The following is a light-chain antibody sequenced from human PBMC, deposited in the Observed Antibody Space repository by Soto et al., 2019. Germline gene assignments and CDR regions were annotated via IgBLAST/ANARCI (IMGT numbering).Light chain of an antibody. Sequence: IQLTQSPSSLSASVGDRVTITCRASQGISSYLAWYQQKPGKAPKLLIYAASTLQSGVPSRFSGSGSGTDFTLTISSLQPDDFAPDYGQQLNSYPPTFGQGTRLEIK. V-gene: IGKV1-9*01. J-gene: IGKJ5*01. CDR1: QGISSY. CDR2: AAS. CDR3: QQLNSYPPT.